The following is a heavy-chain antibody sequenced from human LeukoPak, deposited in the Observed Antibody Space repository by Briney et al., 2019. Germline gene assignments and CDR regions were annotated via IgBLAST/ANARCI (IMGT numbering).Heavy chain of an antibody. J-gene: IGHJ4*02. D-gene: IGHD1-14*01. V-gene: IGHV3-21*01. CDR1: GFTFSSNS. Sequence: GGSLRLSCAASGFTFSSNSMNWVRQAPGKGLEWVSSISSSSYYIYYADSVKGRFTISRDNAKNSLYLQMNSLRAEDTAVYYCATTPQRTIASDYFDYWGQGTLVTVSS. CDR3: ATTPQRTIASDYFDY. CDR2: ISSSSYYI.